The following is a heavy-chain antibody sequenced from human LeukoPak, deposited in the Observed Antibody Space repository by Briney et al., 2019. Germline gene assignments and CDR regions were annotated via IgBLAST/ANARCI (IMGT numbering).Heavy chain of an antibody. D-gene: IGHD3-16*01. CDR3: ARRTDSLDYKYYFDS. V-gene: IGHV3-53*01. J-gene: IGHJ4*02. Sequence: PGGSLRLSCAASGFTVSSNYMSWVRQAPGKGLEWVSVIYSGGSTYYADSVKGRFTVSRDNSKNTLYLQMNSLRAEDTAVYFCARRTDSLDYKYYFDSWGQGALVTVSS. CDR1: GFTVSSNY. CDR2: IYSGGST.